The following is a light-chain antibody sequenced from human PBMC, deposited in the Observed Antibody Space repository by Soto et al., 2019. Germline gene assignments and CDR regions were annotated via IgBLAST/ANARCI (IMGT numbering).Light chain of an antibody. CDR2: GAS. CDR1: QSVSSN. CDR3: QQYNNWPLT. J-gene: IGKJ4*01. Sequence: EIVMTQSPATLSVSPGERATLSCRASQSVSSNLAWYQQKPGQAPSLLIYGASTRATGIPARFSGSGSGTEFTLTISSLQSEDFAVSYCQQYNNWPLTFGGGTKVEIK. V-gene: IGKV3D-15*01.